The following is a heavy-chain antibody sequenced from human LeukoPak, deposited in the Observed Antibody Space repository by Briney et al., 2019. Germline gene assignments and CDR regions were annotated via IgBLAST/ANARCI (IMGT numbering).Heavy chain of an antibody. Sequence: GRSLRLSCAASGSTFSSYGMHWVRQAPGKGLEWVAVISYDGSNKYYADSVKGRFTISRDNSKNTLYLQMNSLRAEDTAVYYCAKGVVRGVIRNWFDPWGQGTLVTVSS. CDR3: AKGVVRGVIRNWFDP. CDR2: ISYDGSNK. V-gene: IGHV3-30*18. J-gene: IGHJ5*02. CDR1: GSTFSSYG. D-gene: IGHD3-10*01.